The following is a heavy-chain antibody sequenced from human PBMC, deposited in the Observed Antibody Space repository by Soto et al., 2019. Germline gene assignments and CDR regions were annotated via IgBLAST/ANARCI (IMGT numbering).Heavy chain of an antibody. D-gene: IGHD6-6*01. J-gene: IGHJ6*02. Sequence: GASVKVSCKASGGTSSSYAISWVRQAPGQGLEWMGGIIPIFGTANYAQKFQGRVTITADESTSTAYMELSSLRSEDTAVYYCARTISAARLSDYYYGMDVWGQGTTVTVSS. CDR3: ARTISAARLSDYYYGMDV. CDR2: IIPIFGTA. V-gene: IGHV1-69*13. CDR1: GGTSSSYA.